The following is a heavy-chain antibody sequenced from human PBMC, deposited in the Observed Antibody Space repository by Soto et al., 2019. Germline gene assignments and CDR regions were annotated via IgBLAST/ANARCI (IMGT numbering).Heavy chain of an antibody. Sequence: GASVKVCCKASVYTLTSYYIQWVRQAHRQGLEWMGIINPSGGSTSYAQKFQGRVTMTRDTSTSTVYMELSSLRSEDTAVYYCARGNMITFAIYYFDYWGQGTLVTVSS. D-gene: IGHD3-16*01. CDR3: ARGNMITFAIYYFDY. CDR2: INPSGGST. CDR1: VYTLTSYY. V-gene: IGHV1-46*01. J-gene: IGHJ4*02.